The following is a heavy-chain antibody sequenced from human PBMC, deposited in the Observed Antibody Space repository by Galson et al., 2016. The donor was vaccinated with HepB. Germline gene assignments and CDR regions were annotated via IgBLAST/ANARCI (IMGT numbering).Heavy chain of an antibody. J-gene: IGHJ4*02. V-gene: IGHV4-31*03. CDR3: ARGLRRSSSSGDPTARPYYFDY. Sequence: TLSLTCTVSGGSINSGGYYWSWIRQHPGKGLEWIGYIYYSGSTYYNPSLKSRVTISVDTSKNQFSLRLSSVAAADTAVYYCARGLRRSSSSGDPTARPYYFDYWGQGTLVTVSS. CDR2: IYYSGST. D-gene: IGHD5-12*01. CDR1: GGSINSGGYY.